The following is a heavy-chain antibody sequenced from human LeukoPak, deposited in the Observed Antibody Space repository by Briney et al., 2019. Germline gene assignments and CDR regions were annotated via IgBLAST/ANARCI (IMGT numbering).Heavy chain of an antibody. V-gene: IGHV5-51*01. CDR1: GYRFTNYW. CDR2: IYPDHSDT. D-gene: IGHD6-13*01. Sequence: GESLKISCKGSGYRFTNYWIGWVRQMPGKGLEWMGSIYPDHSDTRYSPSFQGQVTISADKFINTAYLQWSSLRASDTAMYYCARHQPAGESYYQGLDVWAQGTTVAVSS. CDR3: ARHQPAGESYYQGLDV. J-gene: IGHJ6*02.